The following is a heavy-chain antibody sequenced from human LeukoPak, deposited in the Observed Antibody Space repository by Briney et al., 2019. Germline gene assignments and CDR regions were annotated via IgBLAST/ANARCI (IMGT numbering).Heavy chain of an antibody. D-gene: IGHD3-10*01. J-gene: IGHJ3*01. V-gene: IGHV3-30*02. Sequence: GGSLRLSCVASGFTFSSYGMHWVRQAPGKGLEWVAFIRYDGSNKYYADSVKGRFTISRDNSKNTLYLQMDSLRADDTAFYYCAENRGVAWGQGTMVTVSS. CDR2: IRYDGSNK. CDR3: AENRGVA. CDR1: GFTFSSYG.